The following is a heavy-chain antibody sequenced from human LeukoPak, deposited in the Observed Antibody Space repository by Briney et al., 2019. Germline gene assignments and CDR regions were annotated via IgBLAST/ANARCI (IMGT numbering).Heavy chain of an antibody. J-gene: IGHJ4*02. V-gene: IGHV5-51*01. CDR1: GYSFINYW. Sequence: GESLKISCKGSGYSFINYWIGWVRQMPGKGLEWVGIIYAGDSDTRYSPSFQGQVTISADKSISTAYLQWSSLKASDTAVYYCARGGPSYALDYWGQGTLVTVSS. CDR2: IYAGDSDT. D-gene: IGHD2-2*01. CDR3: ARGGPSYALDY.